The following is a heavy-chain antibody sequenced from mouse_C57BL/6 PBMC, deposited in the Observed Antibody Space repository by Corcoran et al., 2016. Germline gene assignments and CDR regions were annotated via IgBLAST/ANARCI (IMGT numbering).Heavy chain of an antibody. CDR3: ASYDYSFAY. CDR2: IFPGSGST. D-gene: IGHD2-4*01. J-gene: IGHJ3*01. CDR1: GYTFTDYY. Sequence: QVQLQQSGPELVKPGASVKISCKASGYTFTDYYINWVKQRPGQGLEWIGWIFPGSGSTYYNEKFKGKATLTVDKSSSTAHMLLSSLTSEDSAVYFCASYDYSFAYWGQGTLVTVSA. V-gene: IGHV1-75*01.